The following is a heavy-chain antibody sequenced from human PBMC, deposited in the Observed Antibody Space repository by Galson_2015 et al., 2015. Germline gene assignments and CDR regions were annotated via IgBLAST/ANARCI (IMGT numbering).Heavy chain of an antibody. CDR1: GGSIRSGNYY. CDR3: ARLGCGDTWHRQNAFEI. Sequence: LSLTCTVSGGSIRSGNYYWSWIRQPPGKGLEWIGYIFYSGSTYYNPSLKSRVTISVDTSKNQFSLKLSSVTAADTAVYYCARLGCGDTWHRQNAFEIWGQGTMVTVSS. D-gene: IGHD2-21*01. CDR2: IFYSGST. J-gene: IGHJ3*02. V-gene: IGHV4-30-4*01.